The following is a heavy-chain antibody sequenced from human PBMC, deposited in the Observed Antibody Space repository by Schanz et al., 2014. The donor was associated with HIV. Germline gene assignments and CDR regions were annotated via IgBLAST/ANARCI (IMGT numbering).Heavy chain of an antibody. V-gene: IGHV3-7*01. J-gene: IGHJ4*02. D-gene: IGHD3-3*01. Sequence: EVQLVESGGGLVQPGGSLRLSCAASGFTFSRYWMSWVRQAPGKGLEWVANIKQDGSEKHYVASVKGRFTISRDNGKNSLFLQMNDLKVEDTGVYYCAREASHYDFWYGYFTLPLNYWGQGTRVIVSS. CDR3: AREASHYDFWYGYFTLPLNY. CDR1: GFTFSRYW. CDR2: IKQDGSEK.